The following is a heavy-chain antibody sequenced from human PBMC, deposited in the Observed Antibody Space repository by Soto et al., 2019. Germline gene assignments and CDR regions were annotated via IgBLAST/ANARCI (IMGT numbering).Heavy chain of an antibody. J-gene: IGHJ4*02. CDR2: VYYSGAT. CDR1: GDSMGSGGHY. V-gene: IGHV4-31*03. Sequence: QVHLQESGPGLVRPSETLSLTCIVTGDSMGSGGHYYNWIRQLPGKGLEWIGYVYYSGATHYNPSLRARATISRDTSKNQFFLRLTSVIAADTAVYFCTRGKDLEPTVWGYWGQGTQVTVSS. CDR3: TRGKDLEPTVWGY. D-gene: IGHD7-27*01.